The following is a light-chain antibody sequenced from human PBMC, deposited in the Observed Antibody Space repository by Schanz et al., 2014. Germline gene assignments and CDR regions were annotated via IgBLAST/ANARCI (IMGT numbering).Light chain of an antibody. V-gene: IGLV2-23*03. CDR2: EGS. J-gene: IGLJ2*01. CDR1: SSDVGSYNL. CDR3: SAYVQGRNFVA. Sequence: QSALTQPASVSGSPGQSITISCTGTSSDVGSYNLVSWYQQHPGKAPKLMIYEGSKRPSGVSNRFSGSKSANTASLTISGLQAEDEADYYCSAYVQGRNFVAFGGGTKLTVL.